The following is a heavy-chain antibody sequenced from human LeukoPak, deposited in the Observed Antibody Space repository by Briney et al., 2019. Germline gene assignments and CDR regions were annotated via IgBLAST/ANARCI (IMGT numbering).Heavy chain of an antibody. V-gene: IGHV1-24*01. J-gene: IGHJ3*02. Sequence: ASVKVSCKVSGYALTELSMHWVRQAPGKGLEWMGGFDPEDGETIYAQKFQGRVTMTEDTSTDTAYMELSSLRSEDTAVYYCARDGYSSSWESEDAFDIWGQGTMVTVSS. CDR3: ARDGYSSSWESEDAFDI. D-gene: IGHD6-13*01. CDR2: FDPEDGET. CDR1: GYALTELS.